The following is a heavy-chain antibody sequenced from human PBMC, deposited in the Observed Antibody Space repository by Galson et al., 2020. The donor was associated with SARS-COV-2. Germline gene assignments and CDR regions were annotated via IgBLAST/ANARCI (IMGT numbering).Heavy chain of an antibody. CDR2: IYYSGST. Sequence: SQTLSLTCTVSGGSISSGGYYWSWIRQHPGKGLEWIGYIYYSGSTYYNPSLKSRVTISVDTSKNQFSLKLSSVTAADTAVYYCARGDYDSSGYYFGPFQHWGQGTLVTVSS. CDR1: GGSISSGGYY. J-gene: IGHJ1*01. CDR3: ARGDYDSSGYYFGPFQH. V-gene: IGHV4-31*03. D-gene: IGHD3-22*01.